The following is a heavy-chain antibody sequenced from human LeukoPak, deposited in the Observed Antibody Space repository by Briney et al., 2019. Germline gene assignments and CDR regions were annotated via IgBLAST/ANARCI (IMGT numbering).Heavy chain of an antibody. V-gene: IGHV3-30*18. CDR2: ISYDGSNE. J-gene: IGHJ5*02. CDR1: GFTFSSYG. Sequence: GGSLRLSCAASGFTFSSYGMHWVRQAPGKGLEGVAVISYDGSNEYYADSVKGRFTISRDNSKNTLYLQMNSLRAEDTAVYYCAKRATLSIGFDPWGQGTLVTVSS. CDR3: AKRATLSIGFDP. D-gene: IGHD1-26*01.